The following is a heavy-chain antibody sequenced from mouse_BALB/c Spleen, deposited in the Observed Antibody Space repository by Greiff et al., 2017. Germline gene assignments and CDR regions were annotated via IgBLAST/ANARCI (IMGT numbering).Heavy chain of an antibody. Sequence: ESGPGLVKPSQSLSLTCSVTGYSITSGYYWNWIRQFPGNKLEWMGYISYDGSNNYNPSLKNRISITRDTSKNQFFLKLNSVTTEDTATYYCAREGGSPYAMDYWGQGTSVTVSS. V-gene: IGHV3-6*02. J-gene: IGHJ4*01. D-gene: IGHD1-1*02. CDR3: AREGGSPYAMDY. CDR2: ISYDGSN. CDR1: GYSITSGYY.